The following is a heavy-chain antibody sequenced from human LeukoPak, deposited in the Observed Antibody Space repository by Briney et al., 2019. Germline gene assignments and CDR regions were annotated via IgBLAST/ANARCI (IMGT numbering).Heavy chain of an antibody. V-gene: IGHV3-23*01. D-gene: IGHD3-10*01. J-gene: IGHJ3*02. CDR2: IGASGSST. CDR1: GFVFSSYA. Sequence: GGSLRLSCAASGFVFSSYAMNWVRQAPGKGLEWVSCIGASGSSTYYADSVKGRFTISRDNSKTTLYLQMNSLRAEDTAVYYCARGLSSVNDAFNIWGQGTMVTVSS. CDR3: ARGLSSVNDAFNI.